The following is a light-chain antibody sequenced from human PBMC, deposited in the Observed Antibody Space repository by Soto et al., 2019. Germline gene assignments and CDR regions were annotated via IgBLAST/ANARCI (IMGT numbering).Light chain of an antibody. V-gene: IGKV1-9*01. CDR3: QQLNSSPIT. CDR1: QGISSY. CDR2: AAS. J-gene: IGKJ5*01. Sequence: DIQLTQSPSFLSASVGDRVTITCRASQGISSYLAWYQQKPGKAPKLLIYAASTLRSGVPSRFSDSGSGTEFTVTISSLQPEYFATYYCQQLNSSPITLVQGTRLDIK.